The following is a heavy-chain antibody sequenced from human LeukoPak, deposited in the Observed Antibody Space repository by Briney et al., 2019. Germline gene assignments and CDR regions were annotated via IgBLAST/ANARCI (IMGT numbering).Heavy chain of an antibody. CDR2: IYHSGST. CDR1: DGSFSGFY. J-gene: IGHJ3*02. D-gene: IGHD6-19*01. V-gene: IGHV4-34*01. Sequence: SETLSLTCAIYDGSFSGFYWSWIRQPPGKGLEWIGEIYHSGSTIYNPSLKSRVTISVDKSRNQFSLNLSSVTAADTAVYYCARGTSGWYRLRAFDIWGQGTMVTVSS. CDR3: ARGTSGWYRLRAFDI.